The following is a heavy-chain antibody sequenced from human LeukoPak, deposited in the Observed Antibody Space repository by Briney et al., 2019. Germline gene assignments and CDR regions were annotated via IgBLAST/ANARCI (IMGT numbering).Heavy chain of an antibody. CDR2: ISPNNGDT. CDR3: ARELTGWFDP. Sequence: ASVKVSCKASGYTFTNYGITWVRQAPGQGLEWMGWISPNNGDTNYAQKFQGRVTMTTDTSTSTAYMEVRTLRSDGTAVYYCARELTGWFDPWGQGTLVTVSS. J-gene: IGHJ5*02. CDR1: GYTFTNYG. V-gene: IGHV1-18*01. D-gene: IGHD1-14*01.